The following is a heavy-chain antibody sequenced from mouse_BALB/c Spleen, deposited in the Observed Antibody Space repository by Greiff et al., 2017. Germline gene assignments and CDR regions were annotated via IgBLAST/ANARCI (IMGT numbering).Heavy chain of an antibody. Sequence: EVQLQQSGPELVKPGASVKIPCKASGYTFTDYNMDWVKQSHGKSLEWIGDINPNNGGTIYNQKFKGKATLTVDKSSSTAYMELRSLTSEDTAVYYCAREGMITTEDLAWFAYWGQGTLVTVSA. J-gene: IGHJ3*01. V-gene: IGHV1-18*01. CDR3: AREGMITTEDLAWFAY. D-gene: IGHD2-4*01. CDR2: INPNNGGT. CDR1: GYTFTDYN.